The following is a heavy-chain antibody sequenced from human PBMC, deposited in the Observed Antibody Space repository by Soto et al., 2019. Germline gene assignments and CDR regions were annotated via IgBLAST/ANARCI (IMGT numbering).Heavy chain of an antibody. V-gene: IGHV3-23*01. D-gene: IGHD4-17*01. CDR2: ISGIGGGT. CDR1: GFTFSSYA. Sequence: EVQLLESGGGLVQPGGSLRLSCAASGFTFSSYAMGWVGQAPGKGLEWVSAISGIGGGTYYAASVKGRFTISRDNSKNTLYLQMNSLRAEDTAVYYCAKCMTTVTTFPFDIWGQGTTVTVSS. CDR3: AKCMTTVTTFPFDI. J-gene: IGHJ3*02.